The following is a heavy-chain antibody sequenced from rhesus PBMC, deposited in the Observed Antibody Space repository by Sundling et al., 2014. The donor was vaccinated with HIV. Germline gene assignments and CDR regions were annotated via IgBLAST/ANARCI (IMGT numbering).Heavy chain of an antibody. V-gene: IGHV1S2*01. CDR2: INPYNGNT. J-gene: IGHJ6*01. Sequence: QVQLVQSGAEVKKPGSSVKVSCKASGYTFSDYYMHWVRQAPRQGLEWMGWINPYNGNTKYTQNFQGRVTMTTDTSTSTAYMELSSLRSEDTAVYYCARGGRGVVVVTYGLDSWGQGVVVTVSS. CDR3: ARGGRGVVVVTYGLDS. CDR1: GYTFSDYY. D-gene: IGHD2-39*02.